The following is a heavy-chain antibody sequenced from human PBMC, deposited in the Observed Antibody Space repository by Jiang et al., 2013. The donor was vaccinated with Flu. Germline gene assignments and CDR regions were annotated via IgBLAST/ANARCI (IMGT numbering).Heavy chain of an antibody. V-gene: IGHV3-74*01. Sequence: GFTFSSYWMHWPATLQGRGWCGVSYIKGDGSTTRYADSVKGRFTISRDNAKNTLYLQMNSLRAEDTAVYYCASHTDKYYYYGVEVWGQGTTVTVSS. J-gene: IGHJ6*02. CDR1: GFTFSSYW. D-gene: IGHD5-18*01. CDR2: IKGDGSTT. CDR3: ASHTDKYYYYGVEV.